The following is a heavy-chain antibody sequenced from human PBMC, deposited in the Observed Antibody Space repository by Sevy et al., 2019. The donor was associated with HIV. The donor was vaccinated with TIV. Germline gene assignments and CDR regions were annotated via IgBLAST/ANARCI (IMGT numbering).Heavy chain of an antibody. CDR1: DVSISSGTNY. V-gene: IGHV4-39*01. CDR2: IYYSGTT. CDR3: ARQRGGWYEYDASDV. D-gene: IGHD6-19*01. J-gene: IGHJ3*01. Sequence: SETLSLTCTVSDVSISSGTNYWGWIRPPPGKGREWIGSIYYSGTTYYNPSLKSRVTMSADTSMNQFSLKLSSVTVADTAVYYCARQRGGWYEYDASDVWGQGTMVTVSS.